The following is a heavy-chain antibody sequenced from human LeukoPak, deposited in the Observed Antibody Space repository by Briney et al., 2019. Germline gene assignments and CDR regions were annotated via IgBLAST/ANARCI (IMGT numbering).Heavy chain of an antibody. Sequence: PGGSLRLSCAASGFTFSSYSMNWVRQAPGKGLEWVSYISSSGNTIDYADSVKGRFTISRDNAKNSLYLQMVSLRAEDTAVYYCARLRGYSYGYGDYRGQGTLVTVSS. D-gene: IGHD5-18*01. V-gene: IGHV3-48*04. CDR1: GFTFSSYS. CDR2: ISSSGNTI. CDR3: ARLRGYSYGYGDY. J-gene: IGHJ4*02.